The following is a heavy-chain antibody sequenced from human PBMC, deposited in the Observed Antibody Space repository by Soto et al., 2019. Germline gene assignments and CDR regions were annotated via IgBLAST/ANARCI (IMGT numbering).Heavy chain of an antibody. D-gene: IGHD2-2*01. CDR1: GYTFTSYG. V-gene: IGHV1-18*01. J-gene: IGHJ4*02. CDR2: ISAYNGNT. CDR3: VSDGDIVVVPAANFDY. Sequence: QVQLVQSGAEVKKPGASVKVSCKASGYTFTSYGISWVRQAPGQGLEWMGWISAYNGNTNYAQKLHGRVTMTTDTSTSTVTMELRSLRSDDTDVYYCVSDGDIVVVPAANFDYWGQGTLVTVSS.